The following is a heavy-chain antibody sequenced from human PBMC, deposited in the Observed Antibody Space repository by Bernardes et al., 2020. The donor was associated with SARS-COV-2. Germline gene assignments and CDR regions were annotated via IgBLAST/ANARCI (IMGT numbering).Heavy chain of an antibody. J-gene: IGHJ4*02. D-gene: IGHD3-10*01. CDR2: IYTSGNT. V-gene: IGHV4-61*02. CDR3: TKDAPGSGSLY. Sequence: TLSLTCTVSGGSISNGTSYWSWIRQPAGKGLEWIGRIYTSGNTNYNPSLKSRVTMSVDTSKNQFSLKLSSVTAADTAVYYCTKDAPGSGSLYWGQGTLVTVSS. CDR1: GGSISNGTSY.